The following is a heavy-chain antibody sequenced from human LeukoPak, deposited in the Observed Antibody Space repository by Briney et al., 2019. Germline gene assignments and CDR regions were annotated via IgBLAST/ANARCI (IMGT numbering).Heavy chain of an antibody. V-gene: IGHV3-23*01. Sequence: QSGGSLRLSCAASGFTFSTYAMSWVRQAPGKGLEWVSAISGRGSGGSTYYADSVKGRFTISRDNSKNTLYLQMNSLRAEDTAVYYCAKSGYNRFDYWGQGTLVTVSS. CDR2: ISGRGSGGST. D-gene: IGHD5-24*01. CDR1: GFTFSTYA. CDR3: AKSGYNRFDY. J-gene: IGHJ4*02.